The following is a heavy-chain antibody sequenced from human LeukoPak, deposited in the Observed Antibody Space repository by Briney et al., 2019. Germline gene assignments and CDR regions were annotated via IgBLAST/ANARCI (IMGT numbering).Heavy chain of an antibody. D-gene: IGHD5-18*01. J-gene: IGHJ6*02. CDR3: TRYSTYYYYGMDV. CDR1: GYSFTSYW. CDR2: IYPGDSDT. V-gene: IGHV5-51*01. Sequence: GESLKISCKGSGYSFTSYWIGWVRQMPGKGLEWMGIIYPGDSDTRYSPSFQGQVTISADKSISTAYLQWSSLKASDTAMHYCTRYSTYYYYGMDVWGQGTTVTVSS.